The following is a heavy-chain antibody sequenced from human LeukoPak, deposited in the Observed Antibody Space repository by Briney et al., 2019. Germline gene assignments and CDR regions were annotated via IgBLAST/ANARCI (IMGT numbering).Heavy chain of an antibody. CDR1: GCSIGSGTHY. V-gene: IGHV4-31*03. J-gene: IGHJ4*02. CDR2: IYHTGIT. D-gene: IGHD3-16*01. Sequence: PSETLSLTCTVSGCSIGSGTHYYNWIRQHPGKGLEWIGYIYHTGITSYNPSLKSRVTMSVDTSMNQVSLKLSSLTAADTAVYYCAASAGVTLGRFWGQGTLVSVSS. CDR3: AASAGVTLGRF.